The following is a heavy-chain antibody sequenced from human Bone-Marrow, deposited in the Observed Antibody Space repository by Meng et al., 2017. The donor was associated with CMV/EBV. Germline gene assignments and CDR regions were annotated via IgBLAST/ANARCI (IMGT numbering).Heavy chain of an antibody. Sequence: ITCTVYVGAIVNAYWWSWVRHSQGKGLEWIGELLHSGLTNYNPALKSRVTVSVDKSKTQFSLRLVSVTAADTAVYYCGRNGDYSIEHWGQGTLVTVSS. CDR3: GRNGDYSIEH. D-gene: IGHD4-17*01. CDR2: LLHSGLT. J-gene: IGHJ1*01. V-gene: IGHV4-4*02. CDR1: VGAIVNAYW.